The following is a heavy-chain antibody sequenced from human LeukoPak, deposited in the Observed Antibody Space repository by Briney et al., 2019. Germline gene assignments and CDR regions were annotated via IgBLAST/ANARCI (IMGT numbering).Heavy chain of an antibody. CDR3: ARAPIAAAGALYFDY. J-gene: IGHJ4*02. CDR1: GFTFSSYA. D-gene: IGHD6-13*01. CDR2: ISGSGGST. V-gene: IGHV3-23*01. Sequence: GGSLRLSCAASGFTFSSYAMSWVRQAPGKGLEWVSAISGSGGSTYYADSVKGRFTISRDNSKNTLYLQMNSLRAEDTAVYYCARAPIAAAGALYFDYWGQGTLVTVSS.